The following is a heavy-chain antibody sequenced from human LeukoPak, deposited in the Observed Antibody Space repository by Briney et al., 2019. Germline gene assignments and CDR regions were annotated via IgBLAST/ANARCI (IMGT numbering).Heavy chain of an antibody. V-gene: IGHV3-7*01. Sequence: QPGGSLRLSCAASGFAFSSFWMSWIRQAPGKGLEWVANIKQDGSEKYYVDSVKGRFTISRDNAKNSLYLQMNSLRAEDTAVYYCARDDEGAVAVYYWGQGTLVTVSS. CDR3: ARDDEGAVAVYY. CDR2: IKQDGSEK. CDR1: GFAFSSFW. D-gene: IGHD6-19*01. J-gene: IGHJ4*02.